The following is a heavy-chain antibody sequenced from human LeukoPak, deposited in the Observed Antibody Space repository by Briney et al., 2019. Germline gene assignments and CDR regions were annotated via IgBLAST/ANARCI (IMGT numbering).Heavy chain of an antibody. CDR1: GGSFSGYY. CDR2: INHSGST. V-gene: IGHV4-34*01. J-gene: IGHJ6*02. CDR3: AAWPRNRRYYYYGMDV. D-gene: IGHD1-14*01. Sequence: SETLSLTCAVYGGSFSGYYWSWIRQPPGKGLEWIGGINHSGSTNYNPSLKSRVTISVDTSKNQFSLKLSSVTAADTAVYYCAAWPRNRRYYYYGMDVWGQGTTVTVSS.